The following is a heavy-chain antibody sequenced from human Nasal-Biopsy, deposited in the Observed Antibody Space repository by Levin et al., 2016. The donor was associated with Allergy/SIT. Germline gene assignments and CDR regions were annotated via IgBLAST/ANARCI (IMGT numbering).Heavy chain of an antibody. Sequence: GESLKISCAASGFTFSDYYMTWIRQAPGKGLEWVANIKQDGSEKYYVDSVKGRFTISRDNAKNSLYLQMNSLRAEDTAVYYCARVVGAAFDYWGQGTLVTVSS. CDR2: IKQDGSEK. D-gene: IGHD1-26*01. CDR1: GFTFSDYY. CDR3: ARVVGAAFDY. V-gene: IGHV3-7*03. J-gene: IGHJ4*02.